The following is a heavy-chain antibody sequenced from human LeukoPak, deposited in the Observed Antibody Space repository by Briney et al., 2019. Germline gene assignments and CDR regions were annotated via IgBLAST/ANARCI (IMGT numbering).Heavy chain of an antibody. D-gene: IGHD6-13*01. J-gene: IGHJ5*02. CDR1: GGSISSYY. Sequence: SETLSLTCTVSGGSISSYYWSWIRQPAGTALEWIGRIYTSGTITYNPSLKSRVTMSVDTSKNQFSLKLSSVTAADTAVYYCAGYSSSWTQFDPWGQGTLVTVSS. V-gene: IGHV4-4*07. CDR2: IYTSGTI. CDR3: AGYSSSWTQFDP.